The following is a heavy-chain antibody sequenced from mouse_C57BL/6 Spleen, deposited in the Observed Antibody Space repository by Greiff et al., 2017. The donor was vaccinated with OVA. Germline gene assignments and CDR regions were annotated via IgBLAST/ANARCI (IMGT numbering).Heavy chain of an antibody. J-gene: IGHJ3*01. CDR3: ARKAEDDCYYECFAY. D-gene: IGHD2-3*01. Sequence: EVKVVESGGGLVQPGGSPKLSCAASGFTFSDYYMYWVRQTPEKRLEWVAYISNGGGSTYYPDTVKGRFTISRDNAKNTLYLQMSRLKSEDTAMYYCARKAEDDCYYECFAYWGQGTLVTVSA. CDR1: GFTFSDYY. CDR2: ISNGGGST. V-gene: IGHV5-12*01.